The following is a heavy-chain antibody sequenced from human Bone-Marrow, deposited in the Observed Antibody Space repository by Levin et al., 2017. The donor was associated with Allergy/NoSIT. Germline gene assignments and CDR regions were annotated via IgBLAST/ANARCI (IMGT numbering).Heavy chain of an antibody. J-gene: IGHJ5*02. Sequence: GGSLRLSCAASGFTFSSYWMHWVRQAPGKGLVWVSRINSDGSSTSYADSVKGRFTISRDNAKNTLYLQMNSLRAEDTAVYYCARRCGYQVGWFDPWGQGTLVTVSS. CDR1: GFTFSSYW. V-gene: IGHV3-74*01. CDR3: ARRCGYQVGWFDP. CDR2: INSDGSST. D-gene: IGHD2-2*01.